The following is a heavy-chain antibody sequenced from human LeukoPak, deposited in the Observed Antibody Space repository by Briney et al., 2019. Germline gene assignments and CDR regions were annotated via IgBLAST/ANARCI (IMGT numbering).Heavy chain of an antibody. D-gene: IGHD6-19*01. V-gene: IGHV3-74*01. J-gene: IGHJ4*02. Sequence: PGRSLRLSCAASGFTFSSYWMHWVRQAPGKGLVWVSRINSDGSSTGYADSVKGRFSISRDNAKNTLYLQMNSLRAEDTAVYYCAKDIRSSGWSKYSDYWGQGTLVTVSS. CDR1: GFTFSSYW. CDR2: INSDGSST. CDR3: AKDIRSSGWSKYSDY.